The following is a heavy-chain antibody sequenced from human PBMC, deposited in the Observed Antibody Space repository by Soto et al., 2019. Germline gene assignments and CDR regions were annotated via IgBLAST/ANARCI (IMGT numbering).Heavy chain of an antibody. CDR1: GGSISSGGYY. CDR3: ASYQQSYDFDI. J-gene: IGHJ3*02. CDR2: IYYSGST. Sequence: SETLSLTCTVSGGSISSGGYYWRWIRQHPGKGLEWIGYIYYSGSTYYNPSLKSRVTISVDTSKNQFSLKLSSVTAADTAVYYCASYQQSYDFDIWGQGTMVTVS. V-gene: IGHV4-31*03. D-gene: IGHD2-2*01.